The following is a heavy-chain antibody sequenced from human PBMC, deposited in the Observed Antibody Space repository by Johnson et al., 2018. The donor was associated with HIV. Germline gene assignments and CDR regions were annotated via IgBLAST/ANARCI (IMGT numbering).Heavy chain of an antibody. CDR3: ARDGTSRGGAFDI. J-gene: IGHJ3*02. CDR2: INWNGATP. Sequence: VQLVESGGGVARPGGSLRLSCEASGFTFDEYDMSWVRQAPGKGLEWVSGINWNGATPGSADSVKGRFTISRDNAKNSLYLQMNSLRAEDTAVYYCARDGTSRGGAFDIWDQGTMVTVSS. D-gene: IGHD6-13*01. CDR1: GFTFDEYD. V-gene: IGHV3-20*04.